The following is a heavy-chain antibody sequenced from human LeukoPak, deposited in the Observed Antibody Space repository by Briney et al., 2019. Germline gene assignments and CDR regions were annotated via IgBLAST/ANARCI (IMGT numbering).Heavy chain of an antibody. Sequence: GGSLRLSCAASGFTFSDYYMSWIRQAPGKGLEWVSYISNSGSTIYYADSVKGRFTISRDNAKTLLYLQMNSLRAEDTAVYYCAGEGYGDYDGDYWGQGTLVTVSS. J-gene: IGHJ4*02. CDR1: GFTFSDYY. D-gene: IGHD4-17*01. CDR3: AGEGYGDYDGDY. CDR2: ISNSGSTI. V-gene: IGHV3-11*01.